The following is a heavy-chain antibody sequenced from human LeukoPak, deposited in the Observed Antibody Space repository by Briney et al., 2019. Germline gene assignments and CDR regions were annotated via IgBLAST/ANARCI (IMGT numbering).Heavy chain of an antibody. Sequence: PGGSLRLSCAASGFTFSDYHMSWIRQAPGKGLERVSYISSSGSTIYYADSVKGRFTISRDNAKNSLSLQMNSLRAEDTAVYYCARDRPGIVRWFDYWGQGTLVTVSS. CDR1: GFTFSDYH. CDR3: ARDRPGIVRWFDY. D-gene: IGHD1-26*01. CDR2: ISSSGSTI. J-gene: IGHJ4*02. V-gene: IGHV3-11*04.